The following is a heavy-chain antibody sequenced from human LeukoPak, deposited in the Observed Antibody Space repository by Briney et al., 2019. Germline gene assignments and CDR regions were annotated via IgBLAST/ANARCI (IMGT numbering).Heavy chain of an antibody. V-gene: IGHV3-7*01. D-gene: IGHD1-14*01. CDR3: ARDDFIRTVDY. CDR1: GFPLSSYW. CDR2: INRDGSDT. J-gene: IGHJ4*02. Sequence: GGSLRLSCAASGFPLSSYWMSWVRQVPGKGLEWVANINRDGSDTYYVDSVRGRFTISRDNARNSLFLQMNSLRAEDTAVYYCARDDFIRTVDYWGQGTLVTASS.